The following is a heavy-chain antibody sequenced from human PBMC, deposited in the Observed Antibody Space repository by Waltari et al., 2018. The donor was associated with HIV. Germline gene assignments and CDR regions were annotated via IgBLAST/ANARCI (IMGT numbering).Heavy chain of an antibody. CDR2: IYSGGST. V-gene: IGHV3-66*01. CDR1: GSTVCSTS. CDR3: ASIAYCGGDCYPRGMDV. D-gene: IGHD2-21*02. Sequence: EVHLVESGGGLVQPGGSLRLHCAASGSTVCSTSLSWVRQAPGKGLEWVSVIYSGGSTYYADSVKGRFTISRDNSKNTLYLQMNSLRAEDTAVYYCASIAYCGGDCYPRGMDVWGQGTTVTVSS. J-gene: IGHJ6*02.